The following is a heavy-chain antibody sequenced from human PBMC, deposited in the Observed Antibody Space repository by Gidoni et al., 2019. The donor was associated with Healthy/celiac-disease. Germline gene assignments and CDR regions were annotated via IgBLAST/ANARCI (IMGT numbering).Heavy chain of an antibody. J-gene: IGHJ6*02. D-gene: IGHD2-2*01. CDR1: GYTFTGYY. CDR3: ARDCSSTSCHYYYGMDV. Sequence: QVQLVQSGAEVKKPGASVKVSCKASGYTFTGYYMHWGRQAPGQGLEWMGWINPNSGGTNYAQKFQGWVTMTRDTSISTAYMELSRLRSDDTAVYYCARDCSSTSCHYYYGMDVWGQGTTVTVSS. CDR2: INPNSGGT. V-gene: IGHV1-2*04.